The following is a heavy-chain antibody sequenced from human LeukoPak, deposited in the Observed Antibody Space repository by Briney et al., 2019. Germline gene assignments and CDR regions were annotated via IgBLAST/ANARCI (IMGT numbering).Heavy chain of an antibody. D-gene: IGHD3-10*01. J-gene: IGHJ4*02. CDR1: GFTFDDYA. CDR3: AKSLDGSGSLDY. V-gene: IGHV3-9*01. Sequence: GRSLRLSCAASGFTFDDYAMHWVRHAPGKGLEWVSGISWNSGSIGYADSVKGRFTISRDNAKNSLYLQMNSLRAEDTALYYCAKSLDGSGSLDYWGQGTLVTVSS. CDR2: ISWNSGSI.